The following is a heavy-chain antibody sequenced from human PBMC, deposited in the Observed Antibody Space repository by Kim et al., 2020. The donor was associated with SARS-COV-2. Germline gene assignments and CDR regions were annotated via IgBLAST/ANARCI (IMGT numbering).Heavy chain of an antibody. D-gene: IGHD1-1*01. J-gene: IGHJ6*02. CDR2: ISSSGSTI. CDR1: GFTFSSYE. CDR3: ARVTTGTSYYYYYYGMDV. V-gene: IGHV3-48*03. Sequence: GGSLRLSCAASGFTFSSYEMNWVRQAPGKGLEWVSYISSSGSTIYYADSVKGRFTISRDNAKNSLYLQMNSLRAEDTAVYYCARVTTGTSYYYYYYGMDVWGQGTTVTVSS.